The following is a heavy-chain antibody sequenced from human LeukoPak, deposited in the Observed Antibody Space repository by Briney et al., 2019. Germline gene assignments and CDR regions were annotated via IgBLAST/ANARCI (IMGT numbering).Heavy chain of an antibody. CDR1: GGSISSYY. D-gene: IGHD3-10*01. CDR3: ARDGSKGYFDY. CDR2: IYYSGST. J-gene: IGHJ4*02. Sequence: PSETLSLTCTVSGGSISSYYWSWIRQPPGKGLEWIGYIYYSGSTNYNPSLKSRVTISVDTSKNQFSLKLSSVTAADTAVYYCARDGSKGYFDYWGQGTLVTVSS. V-gene: IGHV4-59*01.